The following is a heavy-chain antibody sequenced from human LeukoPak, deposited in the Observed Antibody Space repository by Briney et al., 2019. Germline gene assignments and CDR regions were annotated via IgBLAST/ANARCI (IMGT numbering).Heavy chain of an antibody. CDR1: GGSFSGYY. D-gene: IGHD3-3*01. CDR3: AGSYYDFHIDV. J-gene: IGHJ6*03. Sequence: PSETLSLTCAVYGGSFSGYYWSWIRQPPGKGLEWIGEINHSGSTNYNPSLKSRVTISVDTSKNQFSLKLSSVAAADTAVYYCAGSYYDFHIDVWGKGTTVTVS. CDR2: INHSGST. V-gene: IGHV4-34*01.